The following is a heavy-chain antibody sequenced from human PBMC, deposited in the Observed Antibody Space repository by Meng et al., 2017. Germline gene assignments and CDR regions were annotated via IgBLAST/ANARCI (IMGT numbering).Heavy chain of an antibody. D-gene: IGHD7-27*01. Sequence: SETLSLTCTVSGGSVTNYYWSWIRQPPGKGLEWIGYIYSSGNTNYNSFLQSRVTISVDKSKNQFSLKLNSVTAADTAVYYCARGGANWGSHWYFDLWGRGTLVTVSS. V-gene: IGHV4-59*02. J-gene: IGHJ2*01. CDR1: GGSVTNYY. CDR2: IYSSGNT. CDR3: ARGGANWGSHWYFDL.